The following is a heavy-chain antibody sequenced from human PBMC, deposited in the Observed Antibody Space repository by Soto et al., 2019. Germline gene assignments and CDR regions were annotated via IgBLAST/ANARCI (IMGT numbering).Heavy chain of an antibody. D-gene: IGHD2-2*01. CDR3: ASAYCSSTSCYSQGMDV. CDR2: IYPGDSDT. J-gene: IGHJ6*02. CDR1: GDSFTRYL. Sequence: SLTVSRRGSGDSFTRYLIGTVCQMPGKRLDWMGIIYPGDSDTRYSPSFQGQVTISADKSISTAYRQWSSLKASDTAMYYCASAYCSSTSCYSQGMDVCGQGTTVT. V-gene: IGHV5-51*01.